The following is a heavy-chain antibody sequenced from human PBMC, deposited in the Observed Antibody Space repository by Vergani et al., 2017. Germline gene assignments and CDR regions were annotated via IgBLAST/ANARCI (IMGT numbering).Heavy chain of an antibody. V-gene: IGHV4-31*03. CDR3: ARRAQLGHRPQYYYYMDV. D-gene: IGHD6-6*01. CDR1: GGSISSGGYY. Sequence: QVKLQESGPGLVKPSETLSLTCTVSGGSISSGGYYWSWIRQHPGKGLEWIGYIYYSGSTYYNPSLKSRVTISVDTSKNQFSLKLSSVTAADTAVYYCARRAQLGHRPQYYYYMDVWGKGTTVTVSS. J-gene: IGHJ6*03. CDR2: IYYSGST.